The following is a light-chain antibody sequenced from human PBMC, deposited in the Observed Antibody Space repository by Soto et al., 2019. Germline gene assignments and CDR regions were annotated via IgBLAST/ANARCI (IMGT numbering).Light chain of an antibody. CDR3: QQYTGQPTT. J-gene: IGKJ5*01. V-gene: IGKV3-20*01. CDR1: QTVSSNY. Sequence: EIILTQSPYTLSLSPGERATLSCRASQTVSSNYLAWCQQRPGQAPRLLIYGASTRAAGIPERFSGSGSGTDFTLTITRLEPEDSEVYFCQQYTGQPTTFGQGTRLEIK. CDR2: GAS.